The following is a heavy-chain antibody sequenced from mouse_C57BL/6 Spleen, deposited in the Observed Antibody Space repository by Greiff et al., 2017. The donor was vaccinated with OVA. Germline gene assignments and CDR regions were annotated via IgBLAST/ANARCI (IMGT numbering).Heavy chain of an antibody. Sequence: EVKLVESGGGLVKPGGSLKLSCAASGFTFSSYAMSWVRQTPEKRLEWVATISDGGSYTYYPDNVKGRFTISRDNAKNNLYLQMSHLKSEDTAMYYCARDSSLRWYFDVWGTGTTVTVSS. D-gene: IGHD1-1*01. J-gene: IGHJ1*03. CDR2: ISDGGSYT. CDR3: ARDSSLRWYFDV. V-gene: IGHV5-4*01. CDR1: GFTFSSYA.